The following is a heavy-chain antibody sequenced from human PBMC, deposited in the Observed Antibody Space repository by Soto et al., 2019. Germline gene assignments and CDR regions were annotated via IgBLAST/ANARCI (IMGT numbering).Heavy chain of an antibody. J-gene: IGHJ4*02. V-gene: IGHV3-21*01. D-gene: IGHD5-18*01. Sequence: PGGSLRLSCAASGFTFSSYSMNWVRQAPGKGLEWVSSISSSSSYIYYADSVKGRFTISRDNAKNSLYLQMNSLRAEDTAVYYCARDSTHGYSYGYGYWGQGTLVTVSS. CDR2: ISSSSSYI. CDR1: GFTFSSYS. CDR3: ARDSTHGYSYGYGY.